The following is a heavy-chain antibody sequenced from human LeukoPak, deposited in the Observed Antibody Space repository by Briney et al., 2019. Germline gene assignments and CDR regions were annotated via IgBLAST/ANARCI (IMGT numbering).Heavy chain of an antibody. CDR2: INSDGSST. J-gene: IGHJ6*02. V-gene: IGHV3-74*01. CDR3: ARGRVRGYSGYDYPYGMDV. Sequence: GGSLRLSCAASGFTFSSYWMHWVRQAPGKGLAWVPRINSDGSSTSYADSVKGRFTISRDNAKNTLYLQMNSLRAEDTAVYYCARGRVRGYSGYDYPYGMDVWGQGTTVTVSS. CDR1: GFTFSSYW. D-gene: IGHD5-12*01.